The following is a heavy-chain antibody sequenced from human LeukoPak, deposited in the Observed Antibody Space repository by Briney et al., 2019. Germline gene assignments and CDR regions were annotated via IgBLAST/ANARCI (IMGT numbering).Heavy chain of an antibody. D-gene: IGHD2-15*01. CDR2: INPNSGGT. V-gene: IGHV1-2*04. CDR1: GYTFTGYY. J-gene: IGHJ6*02. CDR3: ARDRCSGGSCPGPYYYYGMDV. Sequence: ASVKVSCKASGYTFTGYYMHWVRQAPGQGLEWMGWINPNSGGTNYAQKFQGWVTMTRDTSISTAYMELSRLRSDDTAVYYCARDRCSGGSCPGPYYYYGMDVWGQGTTVTVSS.